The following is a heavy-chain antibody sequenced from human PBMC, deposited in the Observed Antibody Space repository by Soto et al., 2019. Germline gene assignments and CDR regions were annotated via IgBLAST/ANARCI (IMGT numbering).Heavy chain of an antibody. V-gene: IGHV3-23*01. CDR3: AKPLGGYYDFWSGYYLRGGASFDY. D-gene: IGHD3-3*01. CDR2: ISGSGGST. J-gene: IGHJ4*02. Sequence: PGGSLRLSCAASGFTFSSYAMSWVRQAPGKGLEWVSAISGSGGSTYYADSVKGRFTISRDNSKNTLYLQMNSLRAEDTAVYYCAKPLGGYYDFWSGYYLRGGASFDYWGQGTLVTVSS. CDR1: GFTFSSYA.